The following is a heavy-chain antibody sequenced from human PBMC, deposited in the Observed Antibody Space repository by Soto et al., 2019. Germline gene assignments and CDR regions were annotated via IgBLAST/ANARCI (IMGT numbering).Heavy chain of an antibody. CDR3: ARAFFYQGSDSRGYSVAAVDC. V-gene: IGHV1-18*01. CDR2: ISAHTGSS. Sequence: QVQLVQSGAEVKKPGASVKVSCKASGYTFTSSGMSWVRQAPGQGLEWMAWISAHTGSSEYAQRFQGRVTMTTDRSTSTAYMELRSLRSDDTAVYYCARAFFYQGSDSRGYSVAAVDCWGPGTLVTVSS. J-gene: IGHJ3*01. D-gene: IGHD3-22*01. CDR1: GYTFTSSG.